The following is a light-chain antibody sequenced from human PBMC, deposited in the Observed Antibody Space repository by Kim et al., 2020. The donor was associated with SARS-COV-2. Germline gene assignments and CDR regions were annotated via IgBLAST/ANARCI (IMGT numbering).Light chain of an antibody. CDR1: SLSTYY. Sequence: SSELTQDPAVSVALGQTVRITCQGDSLSTYYATWYQQKPRQAPVIVIYGRNNRPSGIPDRFSGYTSGNTASLTISGAQAEDEADFYCQSRDSGGNVVFGGGTKVTVL. CDR3: QSRDSGGNVV. CDR2: GRN. J-gene: IGLJ2*01. V-gene: IGLV3-19*01.